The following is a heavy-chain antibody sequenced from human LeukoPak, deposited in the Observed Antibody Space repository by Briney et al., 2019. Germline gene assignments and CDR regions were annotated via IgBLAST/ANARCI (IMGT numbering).Heavy chain of an antibody. CDR1: GFTFSDYY. CDR3: ARDRPAYGSGVKPFDP. CDR2: ISSSGSTI. D-gene: IGHD3-10*01. J-gene: IGHJ5*02. Sequence: GGSLRLSCAASGFTFSDYYMSCIRQAPGKGLEWVSYISSSGSTIYYADSVKGRFTISRDNAKNSLYLQMNSLRAEDTAVYYCARDRPAYGSGVKPFDPWGQGTLVTVSS. V-gene: IGHV3-11*01.